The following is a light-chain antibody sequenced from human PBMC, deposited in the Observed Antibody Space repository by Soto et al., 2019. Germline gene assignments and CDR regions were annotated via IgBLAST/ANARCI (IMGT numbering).Light chain of an antibody. CDR1: NSNIGRNA. CDR2: SDN. Sequence: QSVLTQPPSASGTPGQRVTISCSGSNSNIGRNAVNWYQQLPGTAPRLLISSDNRRPSGVPDRFSASKSGTSASLAISGLQSDDEADYYCAAWDDRLIGIWVLGGGTKLTVL. V-gene: IGLV1-44*01. CDR3: AAWDDRLIGIWV. J-gene: IGLJ3*02.